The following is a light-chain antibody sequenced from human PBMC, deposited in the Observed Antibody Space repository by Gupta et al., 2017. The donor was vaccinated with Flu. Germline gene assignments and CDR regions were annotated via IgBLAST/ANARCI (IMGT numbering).Light chain of an antibody. CDR3: QQYNSYSGT. CDR1: QSISSW. V-gene: IGKV1-5*03. Sequence: DIQMNQSPSTLSASVGDRVTITCRASQSISSWLAWYQQKPGKAPKLLIYKASSLESGVPSSFSGSGSGTEFTLTISSLQPDDFATYYCQQYNSYSGTFGQGTKVEIK. CDR2: KAS. J-gene: IGKJ1*01.